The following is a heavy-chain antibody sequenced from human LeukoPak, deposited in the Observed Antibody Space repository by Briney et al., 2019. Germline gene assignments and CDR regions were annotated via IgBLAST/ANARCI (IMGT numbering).Heavy chain of an antibody. V-gene: IGHV1-69*05. CDR3: ARATGRGYTYGAAAY. J-gene: IGHJ4*02. Sequence: SVKVSCKSSGGILSSYVITWVRQAPGQGLEWMGGIHPTFGAPNYAQKFQGRVMITTDESMGTDYMELFSLTSEDTAVYYCARATGRGYTYGAAAYWGQGTLVTVSS. CDR1: GGILSSYV. D-gene: IGHD5-18*01. CDR2: IHPTFGAP.